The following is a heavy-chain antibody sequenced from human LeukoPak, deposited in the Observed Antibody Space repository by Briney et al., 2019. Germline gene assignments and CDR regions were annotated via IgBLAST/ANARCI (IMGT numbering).Heavy chain of an antibody. J-gene: IGHJ5*02. Sequence: QTGGSLRLSCAASGFTFSSYDMHWVRQATGKGLEWVSAIGTSGDTYYPGSVKGRFTISRENAKNSLYLQMNSLRAEDTAMYYCTRGGTSSYHMDWFDPWGQGTLVTVSS. CDR3: TRGGTSSYHMDWFDP. V-gene: IGHV3-13*01. D-gene: IGHD2-2*01. CDR1: GFTFSSYD. CDR2: IGTSGDT.